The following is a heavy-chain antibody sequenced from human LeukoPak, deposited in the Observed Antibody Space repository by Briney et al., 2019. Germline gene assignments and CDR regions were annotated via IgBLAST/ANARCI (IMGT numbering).Heavy chain of an antibody. J-gene: IGHJ4*02. CDR2: IYPGDSDT. CDR1: GYIFSTYL. D-gene: IGHD3-9*01. V-gene: IGHV5-51*01. CDR3: ARRCYDILTGFYFDY. Sequence: GESLKISCKGSGYIFSTYLIGWVRQEPGKGLEWMGIIYPGDSDTRYSPSFQGHVTISADKSTSTAYLQWSSLKASDTAMYYCARRCYDILTGFYFDYWGQGTLVTVSS.